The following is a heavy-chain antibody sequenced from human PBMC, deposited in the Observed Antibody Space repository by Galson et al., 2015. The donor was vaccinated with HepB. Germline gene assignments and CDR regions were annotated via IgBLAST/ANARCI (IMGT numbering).Heavy chain of an antibody. CDR1: GYTFTRHA. Sequence: SVKVSCKASGYTFTRHAIHWVRQAPGQRLEWMGWINTGNGNTHYSQKFQGRVTITRDTSASIAYMELNSLRSEDTAVYYCASEGTTGYPCDAFDIWGQGTMVTVSS. J-gene: IGHJ3*02. V-gene: IGHV1-3*04. D-gene: IGHD5-12*01. CDR3: ASEGTTGYPCDAFDI. CDR2: INTGNGNT.